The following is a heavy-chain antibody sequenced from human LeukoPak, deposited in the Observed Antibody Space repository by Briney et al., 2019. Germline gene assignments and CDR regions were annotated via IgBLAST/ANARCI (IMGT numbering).Heavy chain of an antibody. V-gene: IGHV1-18*01. CDR3: ARDGVYSSGWRFDY. D-gene: IGHD6-19*01. CDR1: GYTFSRYG. CDR2: ISAYNGNT. Sequence: ASVRVSCKASGYTFSRYGITWVRQAPGQGLEWMGWISAYNGNTNYAQKLQGRVTMTTDTSTSTAYMELRSLRSDDTAVYYCARDGVYSSGWRFDYWGQGTLVTVSS. J-gene: IGHJ4*02.